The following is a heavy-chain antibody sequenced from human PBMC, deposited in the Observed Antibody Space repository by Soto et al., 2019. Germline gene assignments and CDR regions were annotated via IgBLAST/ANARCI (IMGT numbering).Heavy chain of an antibody. CDR1: GFTFSSYD. Sequence: GGSLRLSCAASGFTFSSYDMHWVRQATGKGLEWVSAIGTAGDTYYPGSVKGQFTISRENAKNSLYLQMNSLRAGDTAVYYCARGSAAGTGNWFDPWGQGTLVTVSS. J-gene: IGHJ5*02. D-gene: IGHD6-13*01. CDR2: IGTAGDT. CDR3: ARGSAAGTGNWFDP. V-gene: IGHV3-13*01.